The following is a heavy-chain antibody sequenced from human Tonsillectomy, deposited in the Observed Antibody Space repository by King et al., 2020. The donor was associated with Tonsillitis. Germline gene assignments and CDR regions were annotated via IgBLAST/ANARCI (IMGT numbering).Heavy chain of an antibody. J-gene: IGHJ4*02. D-gene: IGHD4-17*01. CDR3: GRSLKYNYVDYLPYYFDY. CDR1: GDFISTRIYY. V-gene: IGHV4-39*02. Sequence: QLQESGPGLLKPSETLSLTCTVSGDFISTRIYYWCWIRQSQGRGRAWVGNISYRGTLHYRQSLQSRVTISVDTSKNHFSLRLRSDTAEDTAVFYCGRSLKYNYVDYLPYYFDYWGQGTLVTVPS. CDR2: ISYRGTL.